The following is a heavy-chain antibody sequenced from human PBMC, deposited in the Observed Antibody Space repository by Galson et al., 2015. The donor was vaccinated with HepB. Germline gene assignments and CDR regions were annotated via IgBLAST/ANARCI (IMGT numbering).Heavy chain of an antibody. CDR1: GFTFSDYY. Sequence: SLRLSCAASGFTFSDYYMSWIRQAPGKGLEWVSYISSSSSYTNYADSVKGRFTISRDNAKNSLYLQMNSLRAEDTAVYYCARGLPTSNYGDYLSGYWFDPWGQGTLVTVSS. V-gene: IGHV3-11*06. D-gene: IGHD4-17*01. CDR2: ISSSSSYT. CDR3: ARGLPTSNYGDYLSGYWFDP. J-gene: IGHJ5*02.